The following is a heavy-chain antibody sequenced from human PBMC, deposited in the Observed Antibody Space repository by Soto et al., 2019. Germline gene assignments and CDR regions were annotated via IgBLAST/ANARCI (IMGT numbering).Heavy chain of an antibody. D-gene: IGHD6-25*01. Sequence: SLTISLAGSGYNFAGYWIAWVRQMPGKGLELMGIIYPSDSDTRYRPSFQGQVTISADKSISSAYLQWSSLRASDTAMYYCARCGVSTHNFDVWGQGTPVTVSS. CDR1: GYNFAGYW. CDR2: IYPSDSDT. V-gene: IGHV5-51*01. J-gene: IGHJ4*01. CDR3: ARCGVSTHNFDV.